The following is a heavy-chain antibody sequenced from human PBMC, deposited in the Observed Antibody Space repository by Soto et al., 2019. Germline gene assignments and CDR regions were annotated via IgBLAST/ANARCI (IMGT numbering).Heavy chain of an antibody. J-gene: IGHJ1*01. CDR2: ISGSGGST. CDR3: AKERYCSGGSCSAPWFQQ. D-gene: IGHD2-15*01. Sequence: PGGSLRLSCAASGFTFSSYAMSWVRQAPGKGLEWVSAISGSGGSTYYADSVKGRFTISRDNSKNTLYLQMNSLRAEDTAVYYCAKERYCSGGSCSAPWFQQWGQGTLVTVSS. CDR1: GFTFSSYA. V-gene: IGHV3-23*01.